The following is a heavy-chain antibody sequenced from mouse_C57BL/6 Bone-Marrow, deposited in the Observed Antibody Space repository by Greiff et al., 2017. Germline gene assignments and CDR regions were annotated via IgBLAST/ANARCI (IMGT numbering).Heavy chain of an antibody. CDR3: ARGEDYYGSRCFDY. CDR2: IDPSDSYT. J-gene: IGHJ2*01. Sequence: VQLQQPGAELVRPGTSVKLSCKASGYTFTSYWMHWVKQRPGQGLEWIGVIDPSDSYTNYNQKFKGKATLTVDTYSSPAYMQISSLTSEDSAVYYCARGEDYYGSRCFDYWGQGTTLTVSS. CDR1: GYTFTSYW. D-gene: IGHD1-1*01. V-gene: IGHV1-59*01.